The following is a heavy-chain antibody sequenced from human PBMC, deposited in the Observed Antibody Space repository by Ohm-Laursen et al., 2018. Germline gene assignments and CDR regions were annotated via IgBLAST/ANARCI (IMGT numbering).Heavy chain of an antibody. D-gene: IGHD2-15*01. CDR2: IYPGDSDT. CDR3: ARGEGYCSGGSCYSFGY. CDR1: GYSFTSYW. J-gene: IGHJ4*02. Sequence: ESLRISCKGSGYSFTSYWIGWVRQMPGKGLGWMGIIYPGDSDTRYSPSFQGQVTISADKSISTAYLQWSSLKASDTAMYYCARGEGYCSGGSCYSFGYWGQGTLVTVSS. V-gene: IGHV5-51*01.